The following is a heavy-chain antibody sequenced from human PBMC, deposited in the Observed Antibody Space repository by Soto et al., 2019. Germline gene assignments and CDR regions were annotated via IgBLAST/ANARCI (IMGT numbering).Heavy chain of an antibody. J-gene: IGHJ4*02. CDR3: AREYSSSSALFY. V-gene: IGHV4-39*02. Sequence: QLQLQESGPGLVKPSETLSLTCTVSGGSISSSSYYWGWIRQPPGKGLEWIGSIYYSGSTYYNPSLKSRVPISVDTSKNQFSLKLSSVTAADTAVYYCAREYSSSSALFYWGQGTLVTVSS. CDR1: GGSISSSSYY. CDR2: IYYSGST. D-gene: IGHD6-6*01.